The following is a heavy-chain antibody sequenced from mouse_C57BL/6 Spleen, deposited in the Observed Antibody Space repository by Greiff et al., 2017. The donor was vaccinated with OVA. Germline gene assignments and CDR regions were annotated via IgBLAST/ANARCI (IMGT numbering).Heavy chain of an antibody. CDR3: ARGGSDYGFAY. J-gene: IGHJ3*01. V-gene: IGHV1-69*01. D-gene: IGHD2-4*01. CDR1: GYPFTRYW. CDR2: IDPSDSYT. Sequence: QVQLQQSGSELVLPGASVKLSCKASGYPFTRYWMHWVKQRPGQGLAWFGEIDPSDSYTNSPQKFKGKATLTVDKSSSTAYMQLSSLTSEDSAVYYCARGGSDYGFAYWGQGTLVTVSA.